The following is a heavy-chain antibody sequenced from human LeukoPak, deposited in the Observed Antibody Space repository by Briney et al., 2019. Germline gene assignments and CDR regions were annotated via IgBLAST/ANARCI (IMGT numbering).Heavy chain of an antibody. D-gene: IGHD6-19*01. CDR1: GGSFSGYY. CDR2: INHSGST. V-gene: IGHV4-34*01. J-gene: IGHJ6*02. CDR3: AREYSSGWPADYYYGMDV. Sequence: SETLSLTCAVYGGSFSGYYWSWIRQPPGKGLEWIGEINHSGSTNYNPSLKSRVTISVDTSKNQFSLKLGSVTAADTAVYYCAREYSSGWPADYYYGMDVWGQGTTVTVSS.